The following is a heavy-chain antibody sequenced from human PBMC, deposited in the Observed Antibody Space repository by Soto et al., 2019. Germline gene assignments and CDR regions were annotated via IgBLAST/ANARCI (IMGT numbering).Heavy chain of an antibody. CDR1: GFRFSDFY. Sequence: PGGSLRLSCEASGFRFSDFYMSWVRLAPGKGLEWLAYISSRGTYTKYADSVTGRFTISRDDAKNSLYLQMNSLRAEDTAVYYCVTSRASENFYSPFVYWGQGALVTVSS. J-gene: IGHJ4*02. V-gene: IGHV3-11*06. CDR3: VTSRASENFYSPFVY. D-gene: IGHD3-10*01. CDR2: ISSRGTYT.